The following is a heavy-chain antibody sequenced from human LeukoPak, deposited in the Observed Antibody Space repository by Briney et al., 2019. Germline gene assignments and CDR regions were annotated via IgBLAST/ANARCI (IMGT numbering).Heavy chain of an antibody. D-gene: IGHD3-10*01. CDR2: ISAYNGNT. V-gene: IGHV1-18*01. CDR1: GYTFTSYG. Sequence: EASVKVSCTASGYTFTSYGISWVRQAPGQGLEWMGWISAYNGNTNYAQKLQGRVTMTTDTSTSTAYMELRSLRSDDTAVYYCARSDVLLWFGGLSPSRNNWFDPWGQGTLVTVSS. CDR3: ARSDVLLWFGGLSPSRNNWFDP. J-gene: IGHJ5*02.